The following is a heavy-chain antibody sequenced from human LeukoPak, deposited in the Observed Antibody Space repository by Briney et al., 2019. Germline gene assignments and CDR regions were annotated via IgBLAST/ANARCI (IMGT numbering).Heavy chain of an antibody. CDR1: GFTFSIYA. Sequence: PGASLRLSCAASGFTFSIYAMSWVRQAPGKGLEWVSAISGRGGSTYYADSVKARFTISRDNSKNTLYLQMNSLRAEDTAVYYCAKLTVTQGDDYWGQGPLVTVSS. J-gene: IGHJ4*02. V-gene: IGHV3-23*01. D-gene: IGHD4-17*01. CDR2: ISGRGGST. CDR3: AKLTVTQGDDY.